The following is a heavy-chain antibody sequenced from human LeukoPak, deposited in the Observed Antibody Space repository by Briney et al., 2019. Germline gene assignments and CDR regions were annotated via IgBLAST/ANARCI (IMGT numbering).Heavy chain of an antibody. V-gene: IGHV3-21*01. D-gene: IGHD2-15*01. CDR3: ARDECSGGSCYSFDY. CDR1: GFTFSSYS. Sequence: GGSPRLSCAASGFTFSSYSMNWVRQAPGKGLEWVSSISSSSSYIYYADSVKGRFTISRDNAKNSLYLQMNSLRAEDTAVYYCARDECSGGSCYSFDYWGQGTLVTVSS. J-gene: IGHJ4*02. CDR2: ISSSSSYI.